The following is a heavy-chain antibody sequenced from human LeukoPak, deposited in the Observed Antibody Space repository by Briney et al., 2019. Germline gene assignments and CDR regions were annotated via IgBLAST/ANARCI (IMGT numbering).Heavy chain of an antibody. D-gene: IGHD6-13*01. J-gene: IGHJ4*02. CDR3: ARESIAAAGSYLFDY. CDR1: SGSISSYY. Sequence: PSETLSLTCTVSSGSISSYYWSWIRQPAGKGLEWIGRIYTSGSTNYNPSLKSRVTMSVDTSKNQFSLKLSSVTAADTAVYYCARESIAAAGSYLFDYWGQGTLVTVSS. CDR2: IYTSGST. V-gene: IGHV4-4*07.